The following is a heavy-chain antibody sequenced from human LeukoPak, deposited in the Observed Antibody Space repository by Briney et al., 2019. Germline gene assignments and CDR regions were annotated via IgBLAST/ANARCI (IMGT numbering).Heavy chain of an antibody. CDR1: GDSITNHY. CDR2: IYDSGIT. Sequence: PSETLSLTCTVSGDSITNHYWTWIRQPPGKGLEWIGYIYDSGITNYNSSLQSRVSISVDTSKNEFSLKLSSVSAADTARYYCARESIKQWLIWGQGTLVTVSS. J-gene: IGHJ1*01. CDR3: ARESIKQWLI. D-gene: IGHD6-19*01. V-gene: IGHV4-59*11.